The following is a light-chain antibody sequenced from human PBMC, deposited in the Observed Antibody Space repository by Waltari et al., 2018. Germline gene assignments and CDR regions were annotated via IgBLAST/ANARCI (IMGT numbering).Light chain of an antibody. Sequence: EFVLTQSPATLSLSPGERATLSCRASQGVRSYLAWYQQKPGQAPRLLIYDTSNRATGVPARFSGSGSGTDFTLTISSLEPEDFGVYYCQQRVSWPVTFGQGTKLEIK. CDR1: QGVRSY. J-gene: IGKJ2*01. V-gene: IGKV3-11*01. CDR2: DTS. CDR3: QQRVSWPVT.